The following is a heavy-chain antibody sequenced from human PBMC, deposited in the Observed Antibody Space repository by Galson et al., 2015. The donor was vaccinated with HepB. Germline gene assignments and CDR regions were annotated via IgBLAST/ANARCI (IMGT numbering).Heavy chain of an antibody. Sequence: SLRLSCAASGFTFSNAWMSWVRQAPGKGLEWVGRIKSKTDGGTTDYAAPVKGRFTISRDDSKNTLYLQMNSLKTEDTAVYYCTTDAGYYGPLHGPWGQGTLVTVSS. CDR3: TTDAGYYGPLHGP. D-gene: IGHD3-10*01. J-gene: IGHJ5*02. CDR2: IKSKTDGGTT. V-gene: IGHV3-15*01. CDR1: GFTFSNAW.